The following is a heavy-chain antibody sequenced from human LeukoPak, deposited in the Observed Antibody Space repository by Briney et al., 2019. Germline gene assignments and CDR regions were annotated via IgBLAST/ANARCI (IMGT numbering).Heavy chain of an antibody. CDR3: ASTYDSSGYYYGIFDY. D-gene: IGHD3-22*01. CDR2: IYYSGST. V-gene: IGHV4-31*03. CDR1: GGSISSGGYY. Sequence: SETLSLTCTVSGGSISSGGYYWSWIRQHPGKGLEWIGYIYYSGSTYYNPSLKSRVTISVDTSKNQFSLKLSSVTAADTAVYYCASTYDSSGYYYGIFDYWGQGTPVTVSS. J-gene: IGHJ4*02.